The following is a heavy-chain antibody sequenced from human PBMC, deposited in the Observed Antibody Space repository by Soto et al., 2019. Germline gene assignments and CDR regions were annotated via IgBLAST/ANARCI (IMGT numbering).Heavy chain of an antibody. CDR3: ARVRPTVTTFDAFDI. J-gene: IGHJ3*02. D-gene: IGHD4-17*01. Sequence: GGSLRLSCAASGFTFSSYSMNWVRQAPGKGLEWVSSISSSSSYIYYADSVKGRFTISRDNAKNSLYLQMNSLRAEDTAVYYCARVRPTVTTFDAFDIWGQGTMVTVSS. CDR1: GFTFSSYS. CDR2: ISSSSSYI. V-gene: IGHV3-21*01.